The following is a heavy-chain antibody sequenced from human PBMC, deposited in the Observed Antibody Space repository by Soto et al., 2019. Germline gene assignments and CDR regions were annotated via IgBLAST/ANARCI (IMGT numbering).Heavy chain of an antibody. J-gene: IGHJ5*02. Sequence: SETLSLTCTVSGGSISSSSYYWGWIRQPPGKGLEWIGSIYYSGSTYYNPSLKSRVTISVDTSKNQFSLKLSSVTAADTAVYYCARHGLPYGWFDPWGQGTLVTVSS. CDR2: IYYSGST. CDR3: ARHGLPYGWFDP. D-gene: IGHD4-4*01. CDR1: GGSISSSSYY. V-gene: IGHV4-39*01.